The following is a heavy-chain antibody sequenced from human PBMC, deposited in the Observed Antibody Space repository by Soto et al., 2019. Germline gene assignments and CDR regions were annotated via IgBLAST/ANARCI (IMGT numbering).Heavy chain of an antibody. J-gene: IGHJ6*02. CDR1: GFTFSSYG. Sequence: GGSLRLSCAASGFTFSSYGMHWVRQAPGKGLEWVAVIWYDGSNKYYADSVKGRFTISSDKSKNTLYLQMNSLRAEDTAVYYCARDQARGSYFQADYYYYGMDVWGQGTTVTVSS. CDR3: ARDQARGSYFQADYYYYGMDV. CDR2: IWYDGSNK. D-gene: IGHD1-26*01. V-gene: IGHV3-33*01.